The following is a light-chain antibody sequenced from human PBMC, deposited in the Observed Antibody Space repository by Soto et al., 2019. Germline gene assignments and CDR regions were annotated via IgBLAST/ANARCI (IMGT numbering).Light chain of an antibody. V-gene: IGKV1-8*01. Sequence: AIRMTQSPSSLSAPTGDRVTITCRASQGISSYLAWYQQKPGKAPKLLIYAASTLQSGVPSRFSGSGSGTDFTLTISCLQSEDFATYYCQQYYSYPRTFGGGTRWIS. CDR1: QGISSY. CDR3: QQYYSYPRT. CDR2: AAS. J-gene: IGKJ4*01.